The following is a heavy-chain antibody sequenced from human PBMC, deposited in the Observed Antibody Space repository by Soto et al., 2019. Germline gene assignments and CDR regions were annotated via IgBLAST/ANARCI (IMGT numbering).Heavy chain of an antibody. CDR3: TTGGGSKLDY. CDR1: GFTFSNAW. J-gene: IGHJ4*02. Sequence: EVQLVESGGGLVKPGESLRLSCAASGFTFSNAWMSWVRQAPGKGLEWVGRIRSKADGGTADYAAPVKGRFIISRDESKNMRYLQMNSLKTEDTAVYYCTTGGGSKLDYWGQGTLVTVSS. V-gene: IGHV3-15*01. CDR2: IRSKADGGTA. D-gene: IGHD3-16*01.